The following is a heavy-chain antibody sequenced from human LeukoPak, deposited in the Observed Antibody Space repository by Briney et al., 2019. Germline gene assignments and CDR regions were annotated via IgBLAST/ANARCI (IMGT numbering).Heavy chain of an antibody. V-gene: IGHV4-31*03. D-gene: IGHD5-24*01. CDR1: GGSISSGGYY. CDR2: IYYSGST. J-gene: IGHJ4*02. CDR3: ARTLEDGYNYDY. Sequence: PSQTLSLTCTVSGGSISSGGYYWSWIRQHPGKGLEWIGYIYYSGSTYYNPSLKSRVTISVDTSKNQFSLKLSSVTAADTAVYYCARTLEDGYNYDYWGQGTLVTVSS.